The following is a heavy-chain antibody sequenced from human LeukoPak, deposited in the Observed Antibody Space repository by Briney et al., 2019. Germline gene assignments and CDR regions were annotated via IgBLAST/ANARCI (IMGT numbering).Heavy chain of an antibody. D-gene: IGHD1-26*01. V-gene: IGHV1-69*01. CDR1: GGTFSSYA. J-gene: IGHJ4*02. Sequence: SVKVSCKASGGTFSSYAISWVRQAPGQGLEWMGGIIPIFGTANYAQKFQDRVTIPADESTSTAYMELSSRRSEESAVYYCASQVGARWDYWGQGTLVTVSS. CDR3: ASQVGARWDY. CDR2: IIPIFGTA.